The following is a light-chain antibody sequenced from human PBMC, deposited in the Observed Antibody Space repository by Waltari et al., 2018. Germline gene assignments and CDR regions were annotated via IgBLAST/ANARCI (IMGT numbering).Light chain of an antibody. J-gene: IGLJ2*01. CDR3: AGWDDNLSVV. CDR1: PSNIGTNY. Sequence: QSVLTQPPAASGTPGQRVTISCAGSPSNIGTNYVTWYQKFPGAAPKLLIYRINQRPSGVPDRFSGSKSGTSASLVISGLRSEDEADYFCAGWDDNLSVVFGGGTKLTVL. V-gene: IGLV1-47*01. CDR2: RIN.